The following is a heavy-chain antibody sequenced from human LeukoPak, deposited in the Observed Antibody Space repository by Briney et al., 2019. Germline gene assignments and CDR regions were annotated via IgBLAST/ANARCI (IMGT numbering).Heavy chain of an antibody. CDR3: THRPRGYRGDYFDY. Sequence: SGPTLAQLTQTRTLTCTFSRFPLTTSGVGVGWIRQPPGKPLEWLALLYWNDDKRHSPSLKRKLTIPRDTSNNQAVLPWANMDPVDPATYYCTHRPRGYRGDYFDYGGQGTLVTVPS. J-gene: IGHJ4*02. V-gene: IGHV2-5*01. D-gene: IGHD5-18*01. CDR2: LYWNDDK. CDR1: RFPLTTSGVG.